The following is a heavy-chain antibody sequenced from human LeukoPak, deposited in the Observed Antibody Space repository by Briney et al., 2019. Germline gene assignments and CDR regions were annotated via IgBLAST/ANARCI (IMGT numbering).Heavy chain of an antibody. V-gene: IGHV1-18*01. J-gene: IGHJ3*02. CDR1: GYTLINYG. CDR2: ISAYNGKT. D-gene: IGHD3-16*01. Sequence: GASVKVSCKASGYTLINYGISWVRQAPGQGLEWMGWISAYNGKTNYAQKFQGRVTMTTDTPTSTAYMDLRSLRSDDTAVYYCARDQFRGVMISDAFDIWGQGTMVTVSS. CDR3: ARDQFRGVMISDAFDI.